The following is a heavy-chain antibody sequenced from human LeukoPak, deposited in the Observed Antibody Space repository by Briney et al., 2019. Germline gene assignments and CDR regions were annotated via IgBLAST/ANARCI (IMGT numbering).Heavy chain of an antibody. CDR1: GGTFSSYT. V-gene: IGHV1-69*06. D-gene: IGHD5-18*01. CDR2: IIPIFGTT. Sequence: ASVKVSCKASGGTFSSYTISWVRQAPGQGLEWMGGIIPIFGTTNYAQKFQGRITITADKSTSTAYMELSSLRSEDTAVYYCASPRYTAMVQFDYWGQGTLVTVSS. J-gene: IGHJ4*02. CDR3: ASPRYTAMVQFDY.